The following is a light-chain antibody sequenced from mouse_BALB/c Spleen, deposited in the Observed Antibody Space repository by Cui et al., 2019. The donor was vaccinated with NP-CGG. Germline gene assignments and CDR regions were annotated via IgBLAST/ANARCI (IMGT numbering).Light chain of an antibody. CDR2: GTN. J-gene: IGLJ1*01. CDR3: ALWYSNHWV. V-gene: IGLV1*01. Sequence: QAVVTQESALTTSPGETVTLTCRSSTGAVTTSNYDNWVQEKPDHLFTSIIGGTNKRTPGVPARFSGSLIGGKAALTITGAQTEDEAIYFCALWYSNHWVFGGGTKLTVL. CDR1: TGAVTTSNY.